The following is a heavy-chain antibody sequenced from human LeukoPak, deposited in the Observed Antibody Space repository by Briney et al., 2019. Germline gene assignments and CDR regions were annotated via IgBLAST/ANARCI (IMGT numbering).Heavy chain of an antibody. CDR1: GFTFSSYW. V-gene: IGHV3-23*01. CDR3: AHHSIAAAGTRDY. J-gene: IGHJ4*02. Sequence: PGGSLRLSCAASGFTFSSYWMSWVRQAPGKGLEWVSAISGSGGSTYYADSVKGRFTISRDNSKNTLYLQMNSLRAEDTAVYYCAHHSIAAAGTRDYWGQGTLVTVSS. CDR2: ISGSGGST. D-gene: IGHD6-13*01.